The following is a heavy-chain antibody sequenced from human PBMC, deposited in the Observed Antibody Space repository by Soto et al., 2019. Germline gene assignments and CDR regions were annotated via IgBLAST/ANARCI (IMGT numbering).Heavy chain of an antibody. CDR3: ARAMGAVNYFDY. V-gene: IGHV4-31*03. Sequence: QVQLQESGPGLVKPPQTLSLTCTVSGASIRSGGFYWSWIRQHPEKGLEWIGDFYYSGNAYYNPSLRSRLTISGDASKNQFSLNLSSVTAADTAVYFCARAMGAVNYFDYWAQGILVTVSS. J-gene: IGHJ4*02. CDR1: GASIRSGGFY. D-gene: IGHD3-10*01. CDR2: FYYSGNA.